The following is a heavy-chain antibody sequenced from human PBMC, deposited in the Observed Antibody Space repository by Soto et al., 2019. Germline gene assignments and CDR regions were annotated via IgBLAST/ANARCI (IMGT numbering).Heavy chain of an antibody. J-gene: IGHJ4*02. V-gene: IGHV2-5*01. Sequence: QITLKESGPTLVNRTQTLTLTCTFSGFSLTDTGVGVGWIRQPPGKALEWLALIYWNDDVRYSPSLRSRLTIPKDTSKNQVFLTMTNMDPVDTATFYCAHFPRGFSYGFFDYWGQGTQVTVFS. CDR3: AHFPRGFSYGFFDY. CDR1: GFSLTDTGVG. D-gene: IGHD3-10*01. CDR2: IYWNDDV.